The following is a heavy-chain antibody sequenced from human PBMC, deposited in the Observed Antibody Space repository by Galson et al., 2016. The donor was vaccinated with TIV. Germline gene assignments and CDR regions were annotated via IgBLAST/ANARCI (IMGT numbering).Heavy chain of an antibody. D-gene: IGHD2/OR15-2a*01. V-gene: IGHV1-24*01. J-gene: IGHJ4*02. CDR2: FDPGQHKK. CDR1: GDSLSDLS. Sequence: SVKVSCKVSGDSLSDLSMHWVRQAPGKGLEWMAGFDPGQHKKIYAQKLEGGVTLTDDTSTDTAFLELSSLSFEGTAVYYCASVAWFPGLSLDNWGQGTLVIVSS. CDR3: ASVAWFPGLSLDN.